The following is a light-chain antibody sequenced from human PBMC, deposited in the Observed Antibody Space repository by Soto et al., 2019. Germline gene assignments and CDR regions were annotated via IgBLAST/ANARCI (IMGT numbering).Light chain of an antibody. J-gene: IGKJ5*01. CDR3: QQYNNWPPLT. V-gene: IGKV3-15*01. Sequence: DIVMTQSPATLSVSPGERATLSCRASQSVSSNLAWYQQKPGQAPRLLIYGVSTRATGTPARFSGSGSGTEFTLTISSLQSEDFAVYYCQQYNNWPPLTFGQGTRWRL. CDR2: GVS. CDR1: QSVSSN.